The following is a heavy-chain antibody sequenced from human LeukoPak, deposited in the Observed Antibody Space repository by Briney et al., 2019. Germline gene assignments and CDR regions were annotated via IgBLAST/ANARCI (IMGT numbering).Heavy chain of an antibody. CDR1: GFTFSSYW. V-gene: IGHV3-7*01. CDR3: ARVVSAYYDFWSGSFFDY. D-gene: IGHD3-3*01. CDR2: IKQDGSEK. J-gene: IGHJ4*02. Sequence: GGSLRLSCAASGFTFSSYWMSWVRQAPGKGLEWVANIKQDGSEKYYVDSVRGRFTISRDNAKNSLYLQMNSLRAEDTAVYYCARVVSAYYDFWSGSFFDYWGQGTLVTVSS.